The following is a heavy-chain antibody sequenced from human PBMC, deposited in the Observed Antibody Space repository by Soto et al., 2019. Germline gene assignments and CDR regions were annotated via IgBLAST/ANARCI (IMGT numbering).Heavy chain of an antibody. CDR3: ARVSGGEGLLRFLEWSTANYYFDY. J-gene: IGHJ4*02. Sequence: QVQLQESGPGLVKPSGTLSLTCAVSGGSISSSNWWSWVRQPPGKGLEWMGEIYHSGSTNYNPSLRSRVTISVDKSKNQFSLKLSSVTAADTAVYYCARVSGGEGLLRFLEWSTANYYFDYWGQGTLVTVSS. D-gene: IGHD3-3*01. V-gene: IGHV4-4*02. CDR1: GGSISSSNW. CDR2: IYHSGST.